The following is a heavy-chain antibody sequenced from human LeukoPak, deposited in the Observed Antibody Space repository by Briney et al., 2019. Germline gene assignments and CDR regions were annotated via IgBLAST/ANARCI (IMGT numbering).Heavy chain of an antibody. D-gene: IGHD3-10*01. J-gene: IGHJ5*02. V-gene: IGHV1-2*02. CDR2: IDRSTGT. Sequence: GASVKVSCKASGYTFSDYYMHWVRQAPGQGLEWMGWIDRSTGTKYAQKFQGRVTMTRDTSISTAYMEPNRLTSDDTAVYFCAREYSQSYTPLSPWGQGTLVTASS. CDR1: GYTFSDYY. CDR3: AREYSQSYTPLSP.